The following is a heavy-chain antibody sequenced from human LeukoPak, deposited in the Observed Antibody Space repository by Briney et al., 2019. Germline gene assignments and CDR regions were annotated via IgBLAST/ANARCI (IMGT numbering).Heavy chain of an antibody. Sequence: SETLSLTCTVSGGSVSSGSYYWSWIRQPPGKGLEWIGYIYYSGSTDYNPSLKSRVTISVDTSKNQFSLKLSSVTAADTAVYYCARVMRVGMAAAGYNWFDPWGQGTLVTVSS. V-gene: IGHV4-61*01. J-gene: IGHJ5*02. CDR3: ARVMRVGMAAAGYNWFDP. D-gene: IGHD6-13*01. CDR1: GGSVSSGSYY. CDR2: IYYSGST.